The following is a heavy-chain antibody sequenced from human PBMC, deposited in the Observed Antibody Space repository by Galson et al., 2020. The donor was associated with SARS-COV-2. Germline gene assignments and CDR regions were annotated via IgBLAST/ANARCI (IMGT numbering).Heavy chain of an antibody. J-gene: IGHJ4*02. CDR3: AKDWSSGTTPSRGTIDS. CDR1: AFTFSDYA. D-gene: IGHD6-19*01. V-gene: IGHV3-33*06. Sequence: GESLKISCAASAFTFSDYAMHWVRQAPGKGLEWVAVIWWDGSNKYYADSVKGRFTISRDNSKNTLYLQMNGLRAADTAVYYCAKDWSSGTTPSRGTIDSWGQGTLVNV. CDR2: IWWDGSNK.